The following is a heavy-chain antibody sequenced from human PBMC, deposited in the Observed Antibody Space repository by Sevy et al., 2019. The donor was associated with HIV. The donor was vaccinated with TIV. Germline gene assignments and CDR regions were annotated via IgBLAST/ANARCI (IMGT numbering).Heavy chain of an antibody. CDR3: TREDIVWGEDNDYGMDV. J-gene: IGHJ6*02. D-gene: IGHD2-15*01. CDR2: IYSDGRT. Sequence: GGSLRLSCVVSGFSVSSNYMSWVRQAPGKGLEWVSNIYSDGRTYYADSVRGRFTISRDTSKNTVYLEMKSLRAEDTAVYYCTREDIVWGEDNDYGMDVWGHGTTVTVSS. V-gene: IGHV3-53*01. CDR1: GFSVSSNY.